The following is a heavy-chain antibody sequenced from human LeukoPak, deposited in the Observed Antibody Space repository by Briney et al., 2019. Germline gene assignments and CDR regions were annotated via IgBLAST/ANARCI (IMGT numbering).Heavy chain of an antibody. J-gene: IGHJ4*02. Sequence: SETLSLTCTVSGGSISSSSYYWGWIRQPPGKGLEWIGSIYYSGSTYYNPSLKSRVTISVDTSKNQFSLKLSSVTAADTAVYYCARQGSGWVFVDYWGQGTLVTVSS. V-gene: IGHV4-39*01. D-gene: IGHD6-19*01. CDR2: IYYSGST. CDR1: GGSISSSSYY. CDR3: ARQGSGWVFVDY.